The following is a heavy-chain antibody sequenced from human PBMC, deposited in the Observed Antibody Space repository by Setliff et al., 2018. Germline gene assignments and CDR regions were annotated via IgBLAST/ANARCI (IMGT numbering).Heavy chain of an antibody. D-gene: IGHD1-1*01. CDR3: ARVRNTQNGFFDY. CDR1: GGSISSHY. J-gene: IGHJ4*02. Sequence: SETLSLTCTVSGGSISSHYWIWIRQPPGKGLEWIGEINHSGSTNYNPSLKSRVTISVDTSKNQFSLRLTSVTAADTAIYYCARVRNTQNGFFDYWSQGTLVTVSS. CDR2: INHSGST. V-gene: IGHV4-59*11.